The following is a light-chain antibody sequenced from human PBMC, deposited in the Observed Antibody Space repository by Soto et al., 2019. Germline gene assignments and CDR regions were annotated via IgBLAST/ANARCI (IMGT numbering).Light chain of an antibody. V-gene: IGKV1-39*01. J-gene: IGKJ1*01. CDR3: QQTYSLPRT. CDR2: SAS. Sequence: DVQMTQSPSSLSASVGDSDTIACRASQTVSKFVNWYQQKPGKVPDLLIYSASTLYSGVPSRFSGSGSGTEFTLTISNLQPEDFATYYCQQTYSLPRTFAQGTKVE. CDR1: QTVSKF.